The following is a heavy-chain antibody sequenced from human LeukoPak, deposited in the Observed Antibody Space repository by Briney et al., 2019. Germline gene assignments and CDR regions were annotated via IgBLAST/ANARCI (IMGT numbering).Heavy chain of an antibody. J-gene: IGHJ4*02. CDR3: AREQWYYFNY. Sequence: GGSLRLSCVASGFTFNTYAMSWVRQAPGKGLEWVSTISGSGAFTKYADSVTGRFTISRDNSKNTMYLQLNSLRAEDTAIYYCAREQWYYFNYWGQGTLVTVSS. CDR1: GFTFNTYA. D-gene: IGHD2-15*01. V-gene: IGHV3-23*01. CDR2: ISGSGAFT.